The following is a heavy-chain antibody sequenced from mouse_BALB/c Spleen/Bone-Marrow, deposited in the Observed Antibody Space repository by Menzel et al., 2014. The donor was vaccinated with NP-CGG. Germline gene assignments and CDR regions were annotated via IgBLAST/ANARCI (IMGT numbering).Heavy chain of an antibody. CDR1: GLNFSYYY. Sequence: ESVGVLGTTARSPQPPRGTPGLNFSYYYMHWVRTTPEQRLEWAAYISNGGGSTYYPDTVKGRFTISRDNAKNTLYLQMSRLKSEDTAMYYCARGGIYDGMEYWGQGPP. J-gene: IGHJ4*01. V-gene: IGHV5-12*02. D-gene: IGHD2-12*01. CDR3: ARGGIYDGMEY. CDR2: ISNGGGST.